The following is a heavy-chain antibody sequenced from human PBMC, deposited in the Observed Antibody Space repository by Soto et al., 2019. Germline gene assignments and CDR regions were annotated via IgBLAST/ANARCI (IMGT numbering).Heavy chain of an antibody. CDR3: ARDRYDSSGYYAH. CDR2: ISAYNGNT. J-gene: IGHJ4*02. Sequence: ASVKVSCKASGYTFTSYAMHWVRQAPGQRLEWMGWISAYNGNTKYAQKLQGRVTMTTDTSTSTAYMELRSLRSDDAAVYYCARDRYDSSGYYAHWGQGTLVTVSS. D-gene: IGHD3-22*01. V-gene: IGHV1-18*01. CDR1: GYTFTSYA.